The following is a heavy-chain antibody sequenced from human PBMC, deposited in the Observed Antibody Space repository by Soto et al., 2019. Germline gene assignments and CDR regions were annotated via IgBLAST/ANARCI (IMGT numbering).Heavy chain of an antibody. D-gene: IGHD3-10*01. CDR2: INPSGGST. CDR3: LILGDGLRWFGEPIYGMDV. J-gene: IGHJ6*01. CDR1: GYTFTSYY. Sequence: ASVKVSCKASGYTFTSYYMHWVRQAPGQGLEWMGIINPSGGSTSYAQKFQGRVTMTRDTSTSTIYMELSSLRFEDTAVYFCLILGDGLRWFGEPIYGMDVWGQGTTDTVS. V-gene: IGHV1-46*01.